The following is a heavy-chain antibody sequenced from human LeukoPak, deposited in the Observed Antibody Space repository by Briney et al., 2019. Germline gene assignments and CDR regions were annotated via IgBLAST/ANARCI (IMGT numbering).Heavy chain of an antibody. CDR1: GFTFSSYA. J-gene: IGHJ4*02. D-gene: IGHD3-3*01. CDR3: ANRITIFGEGY. V-gene: IGHV3-30-3*01. CDR2: ISYDGSNK. Sequence: GGSLRFSGASSGFTFSSYAMHWVRQAPGKGLEWVAVISYDGSNKYYADSVKGQFTSSRDNSKNTLYLQMNSLRAEDTAVYYCANRITIFGEGYWGQGTLVTVSS.